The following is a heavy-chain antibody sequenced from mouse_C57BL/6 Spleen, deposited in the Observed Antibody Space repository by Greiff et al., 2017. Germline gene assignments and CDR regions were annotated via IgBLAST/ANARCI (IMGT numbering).Heavy chain of an antibody. Sequence: RVESGASVKISCKASGYAFSSYWMNWVKQRPGKGLEWIGQIYPGDGDTNYNGKFKGKATLTADKSSSTAYMQLSSLTSEDSAVYFCASLLSYAMDYWGQGTSVTVSS. CDR1: GYAFSSYW. J-gene: IGHJ4*01. V-gene: IGHV1-80*01. D-gene: IGHD2-10*01. CDR3: ASLLSYAMDY. CDR2: IYPGDGDT.